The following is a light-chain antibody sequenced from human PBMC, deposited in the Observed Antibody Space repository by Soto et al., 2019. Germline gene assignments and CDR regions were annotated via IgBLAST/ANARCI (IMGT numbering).Light chain of an antibody. Sequence: QSVLTQSPSVSAAPGQKVTISCSGSSSNIGNNYVSWYQQLPGTAPKLLIYDNNKRPSGITDRFSGSKSGTSGTLDITGLQTGDEADYYCATWDGSLPGEVFGGGTKVTVL. CDR2: DNN. CDR3: ATWDGSLPGEV. CDR1: SSNIGNNY. J-gene: IGLJ2*01. V-gene: IGLV1-51*01.